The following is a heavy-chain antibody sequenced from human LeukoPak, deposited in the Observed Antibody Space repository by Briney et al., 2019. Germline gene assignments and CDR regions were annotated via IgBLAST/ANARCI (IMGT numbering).Heavy chain of an antibody. J-gene: IGHJ3*02. CDR3: AKLQTYYYDSSGDLKDAFDI. V-gene: IGHV3-30*18. Sequence: GGSLRLSCAASGFTFSSYGMHWVRQAPGKGLEWVAVISYDGSNKYYADSVKGRFTISRDNSKNTLYLQMNSLRAEDTAVYYCAKLQTYYYDSSGDLKDAFDIWGQGTMVTVSS. CDR1: GFTFSSYG. D-gene: IGHD3-22*01. CDR2: ISYDGSNK.